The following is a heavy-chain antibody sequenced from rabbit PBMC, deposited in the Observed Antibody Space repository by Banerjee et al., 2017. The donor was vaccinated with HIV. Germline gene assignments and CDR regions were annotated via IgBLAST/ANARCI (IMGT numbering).Heavy chain of an antibody. Sequence: QEQLEESGGDLVKPEGSLTLTCKASEFFFSFSNWICWVRQAPGKGLEWIACIHSVSGSTYYASWATGRFTISKTSSTTVTLQMTSLTVADMATYFCARDTVDGYAGYDLWGPGTLVTVS. CDR1: EFFFSFSNW. CDR2: IHSVSGST. D-gene: IGHD7-1*01. CDR3: ARDTVDGYAGYDL. V-gene: IGHV1S45*01. J-gene: IGHJ4*01.